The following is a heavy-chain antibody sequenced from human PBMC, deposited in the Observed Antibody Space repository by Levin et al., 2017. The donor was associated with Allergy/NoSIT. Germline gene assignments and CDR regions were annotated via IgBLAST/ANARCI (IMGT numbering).Heavy chain of an antibody. Sequence: WASVKVSCKASGYTFTGYYMHWVRQAPGQGLEWMGWINPNSGGTNYAQKFQGRVTMTRDTSISTAYMELSRLRSDDTAVYYCATASLLAAAGKKGGYWGQGTLVTVSS. CDR2: INPNSGGT. V-gene: IGHV1-2*02. CDR3: ATASLLAAAGKKGGY. D-gene: IGHD6-13*01. J-gene: IGHJ4*02. CDR1: GYTFTGYY.